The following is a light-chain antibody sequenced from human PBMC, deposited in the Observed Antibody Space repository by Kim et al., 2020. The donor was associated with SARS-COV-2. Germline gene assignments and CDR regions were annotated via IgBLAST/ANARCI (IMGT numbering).Light chain of an antibody. CDR3: QRYDDWWT. J-gene: IGKJ1*01. Sequence: EMVMTQSPATLSVSPGQRATLSCRASPSIDTYVAWYQKKPGQVPRLLIYGASTRATGVPARFSGSGSGTEFTLTISSLQSEDCAVYYCQRYDDWWTFGQGTKLEI. CDR1: PSIDTY. CDR2: GAS. V-gene: IGKV3-15*01.